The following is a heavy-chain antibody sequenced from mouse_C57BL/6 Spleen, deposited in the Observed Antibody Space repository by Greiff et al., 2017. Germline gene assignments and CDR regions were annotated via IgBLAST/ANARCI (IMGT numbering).Heavy chain of an antibody. CDR2: INPNNGGT. CDR3: ARDGGWLLRAMDY. D-gene: IGHD2-3*01. J-gene: IGHJ4*01. V-gene: IGHV1-26*01. Sequence: EVQLQQSGPELVKPGASVKISCKASGYTFTDYYMNWVKQSHGKSLEWIGDINPNNGGTSYNQKFKGKATLTVDKSSSTAYMELRSLTSEDSAVYYCARDGGWLLRAMDYWGQGTSVTVSS. CDR1: GYTFTDYY.